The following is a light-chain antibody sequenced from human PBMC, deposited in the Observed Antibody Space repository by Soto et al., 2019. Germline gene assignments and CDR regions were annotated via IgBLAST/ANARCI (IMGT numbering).Light chain of an antibody. CDR1: QSVSIY. CDR3: QHRSNWPPIT. CDR2: DSS. J-gene: IGKJ5*01. V-gene: IGKV3-11*01. Sequence: EIILTQSPATLSLSPGERATLSCRASQSVSIYLAWYQQKPAQAPRLLLYDSSNRAAGIPARFSARGSGTDFTLFISNLEPEDSAVYYCQHRSNWPPITFGQGTRLEIK.